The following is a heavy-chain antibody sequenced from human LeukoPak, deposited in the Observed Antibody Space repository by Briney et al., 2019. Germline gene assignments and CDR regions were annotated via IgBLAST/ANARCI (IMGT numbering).Heavy chain of an antibody. D-gene: IGHD3-9*01. Sequence: ASVKVSFKASGYTFTGYYMHWVRQAPGQGLEWMGWINPNSGGTNYAQKFQGRVTMTRDTSISTAYMELSRLRSDDTAVYYCARENTYDILTGYYYTHDYWGQGTLVTVSS. CDR1: GYTFTGYY. CDR2: INPNSGGT. CDR3: ARENTYDILTGYYYTHDY. J-gene: IGHJ4*02. V-gene: IGHV1-2*02.